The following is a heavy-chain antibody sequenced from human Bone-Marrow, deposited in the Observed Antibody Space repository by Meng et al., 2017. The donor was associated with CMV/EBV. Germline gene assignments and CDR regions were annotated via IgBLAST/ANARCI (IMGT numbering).Heavy chain of an antibody. Sequence: ASVKVSCKASGYTFTSYGISWVRQAPGQGLEWMGWISAYNGNTNYAQKLQGRVTMTTDTSTSTAYMELRSLRSEDTAVYYCATVKGRLKWDQHYGMDVWGQGTTVTVSS. CDR1: GYTFTSYG. J-gene: IGHJ6*02. D-gene: IGHD1-26*01. CDR2: ISAYNGNT. CDR3: ATVKGRLKWDQHYGMDV. V-gene: IGHV1-18*01.